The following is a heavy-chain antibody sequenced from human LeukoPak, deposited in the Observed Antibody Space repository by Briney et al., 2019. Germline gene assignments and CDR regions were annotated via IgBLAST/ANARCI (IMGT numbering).Heavy chain of an antibody. J-gene: IGHJ4*02. CDR3: AREAYCSGGSCYSFISY. D-gene: IGHD2-15*01. Sequence: SETLSLTCTVSGGPISSSSYYWGWIPQPPGKGLEWIGSIYYSGSTYYNPSLKSRVTISVDTSKNQFSLKLSSVTAADTAVYYCAREAYCSGGSCYSFISYWGQGTLVTVSS. CDR1: GGPISSSSYY. V-gene: IGHV4-39*07. CDR2: IYYSGST.